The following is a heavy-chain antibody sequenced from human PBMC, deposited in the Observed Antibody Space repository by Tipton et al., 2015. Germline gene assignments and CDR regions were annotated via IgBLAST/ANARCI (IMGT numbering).Heavy chain of an antibody. D-gene: IGHD2-15*01. J-gene: IGHJ4*02. CDR2: IYPGDSDT. CDR1: GYSFTTYW. V-gene: IGHV5-51*03. Sequence: QSGAEVKKPGESLKISCQGSGYSFTTYWIGWVRQMPGKGLEWLGIIYPGDSDTRYSPPFQGQVTISADRSISTAYLQWSSLKASDTAMFYCARGRYCSGGRCYFDYWGQGTLVTVSS. CDR3: ARGRYCSGGRCYFDY.